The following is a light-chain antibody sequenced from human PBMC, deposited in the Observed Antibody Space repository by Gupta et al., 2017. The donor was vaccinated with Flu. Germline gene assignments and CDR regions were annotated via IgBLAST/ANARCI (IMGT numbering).Light chain of an antibody. V-gene: IGKV1-5*03. CDR3: QQYDNYRYI. Sequence: PSTLSASVGDKVTITCRASQSIDSWLAWYQQKPGKAPKVLIYRASSLQTGVPSRFSGSGSGTDFTLTISSLQPDDFATYYCQQYDNYRYIFGQGTKLDIK. CDR1: QSIDSW. J-gene: IGKJ2*01. CDR2: RAS.